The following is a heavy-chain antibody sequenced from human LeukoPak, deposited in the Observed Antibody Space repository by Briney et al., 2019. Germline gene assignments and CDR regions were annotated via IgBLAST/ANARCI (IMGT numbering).Heavy chain of an antibody. CDR3: AADSGMEFDY. CDR2: IYYSGST. J-gene: IGHJ4*02. CDR1: GGSISSSSYY. D-gene: IGHD3-10*01. V-gene: IGHV4-39*07. Sequence: SETLSLTCTVSGGSISSSSYYWGWIRQPPGKGLEWIGSIYYSGSTYYNPSLKSRVTISVDTSKNQFSLKLSSVTAADTAVYYCAADSGMEFDYWGQGTLVTVSS.